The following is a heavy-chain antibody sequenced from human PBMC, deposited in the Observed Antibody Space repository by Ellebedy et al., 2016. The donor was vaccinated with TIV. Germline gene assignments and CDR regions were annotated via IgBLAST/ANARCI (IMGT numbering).Heavy chain of an antibody. Sequence: GGSLRLXXEASGFTFSTYDMHWVRQATGKGLEWVSAIGTAGDTYYPGSVKGRFTISRENAKNSLYLQMNRLRAGDTAVYYCARGRGPYCGGDCYSGVGDYWGQGTLVTVSS. CDR3: ARGRGPYCGGDCYSGVGDY. D-gene: IGHD2-21*02. CDR2: IGTAGDT. J-gene: IGHJ4*02. CDR1: GFTFSTYD. V-gene: IGHV3-13*01.